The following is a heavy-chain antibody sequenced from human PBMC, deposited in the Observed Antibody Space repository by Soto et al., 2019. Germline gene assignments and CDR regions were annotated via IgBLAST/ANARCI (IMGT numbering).Heavy chain of an antibody. J-gene: IGHJ4*02. Sequence: GGSLRLSCAASGFTFSSYAMSWVRQAPGKGLEWVSRIYNDGTYSDYGDSVSGRFTISRDNVNDTLYLQMNNLSAEDSGLYYCTRGPRPISTGTGAYWGQGTQVTVSS. D-gene: IGHD3-10*01. CDR1: GFTFSSYA. V-gene: IGHV3-74*01. CDR2: IYNDGTYS. CDR3: TRGPRPISTGTGAY.